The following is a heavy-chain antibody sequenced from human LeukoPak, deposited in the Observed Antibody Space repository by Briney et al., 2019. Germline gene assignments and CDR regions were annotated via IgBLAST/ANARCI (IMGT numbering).Heavy chain of an antibody. J-gene: IGHJ5*02. CDR1: GGTLSSYA. CDR3: ARGRVTNWFDP. Sequence: GASVKVSCKASGGTLSSYAISWVRQAPGQGLEWIGGIIPIFGTANYAQKFQGRVTITTDESTSTAYMELSSLRSEDTAVYYCARGRVTNWFDPWGQGTLVTVSS. CDR2: IIPIFGTA. V-gene: IGHV1-69*05.